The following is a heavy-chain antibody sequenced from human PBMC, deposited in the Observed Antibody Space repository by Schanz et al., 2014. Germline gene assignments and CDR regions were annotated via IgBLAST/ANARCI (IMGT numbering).Heavy chain of an antibody. CDR2: ISNTGTFI. CDR3: ARVRTIYGSGAMGY. D-gene: IGHD3-10*01. Sequence: QVQLVESGGGLVKPGGSLRLSCAASGFTFSDHYMAWIRQAPGKGLEWVSIISNTGTFIYYADSVRGRFVISRVNSKATLYLQMNSLRAEDTALYYCARVRTIYGSGAMGYWGQGTLVTVSS. V-gene: IGHV3-11*04. CDR1: GFTFSDHY. J-gene: IGHJ4*02.